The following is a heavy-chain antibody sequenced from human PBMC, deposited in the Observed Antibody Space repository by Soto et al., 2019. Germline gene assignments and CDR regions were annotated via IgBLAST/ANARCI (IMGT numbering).Heavy chain of an antibody. J-gene: IGHJ4*02. V-gene: IGHV4-39*01. D-gene: IGHD1-26*01. CDR2: IYYSGST. CDR1: GGSISSSSYY. Sequence: QLQLQESGPGLVKPSETLSLTCTVSGGSISSSSYYWGWIRQPPGKGLEWIGSIYYSGSTYYNPSLKSRVTISVDTSKHQFSLKLSSVTAADTAVYYCADWDSGSYGGAYWGQGTLVTVSS. CDR3: ADWDSGSYGGAY.